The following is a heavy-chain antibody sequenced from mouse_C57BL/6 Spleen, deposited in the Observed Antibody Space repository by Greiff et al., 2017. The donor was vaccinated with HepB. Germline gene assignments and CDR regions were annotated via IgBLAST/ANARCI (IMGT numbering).Heavy chain of an antibody. V-gene: IGHV14-4*01. D-gene: IGHD4-1*01. CDR2: IDPENGDT. J-gene: IGHJ2*01. CDR1: GFNIKDDY. CDR3: TTPLGRDY. Sequence: VHVKQSGAELVRPGASVKLSCTASGFNIKDDYMHWVKQRPEQGLEWIGWIDPENGDTEYASKFQGKATITADTSSNTAYLQLSSLTSEDTAVYYCTTPLGRDYWGQGTTLTVSS.